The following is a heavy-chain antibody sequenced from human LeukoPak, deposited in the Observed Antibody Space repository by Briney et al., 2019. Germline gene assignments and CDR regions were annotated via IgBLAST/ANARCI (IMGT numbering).Heavy chain of an antibody. CDR2: IYYSGST. CDR1: GGSISNYY. Sequence: SETLSLTCTVSGGSISNYYWGWIRQPPGKGLEWIGTIYYSGSTYYNPSLKSRVTISVDTSKNQFSLKLSSVTAADTAVYYCARVPTVTFFDYWGQGTLVTVSS. V-gene: IGHV4-39*07. CDR3: ARVPTVTFFDY. D-gene: IGHD4-17*01. J-gene: IGHJ4*02.